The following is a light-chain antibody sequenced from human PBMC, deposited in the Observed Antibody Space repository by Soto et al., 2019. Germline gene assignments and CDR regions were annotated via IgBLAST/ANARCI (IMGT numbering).Light chain of an antibody. CDR1: QSISRW. CDR2: GAS. V-gene: IGKV1-5*01. J-gene: IGKJ5*01. CDR3: QQYNTXST. Sequence: DIQMTQSPSTLSASLKDRVTITCRASQSISRWLAWYQQKPGKAPKLLIYGASTLQSGVPSRFSGSGSGTEFTLTITSLQPDDFATYYCQQYNTXSTFGQGTRLEIK.